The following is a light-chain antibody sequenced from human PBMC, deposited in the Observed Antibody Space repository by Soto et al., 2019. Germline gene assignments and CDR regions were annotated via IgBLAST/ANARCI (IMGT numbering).Light chain of an antibody. J-gene: IGKJ1*01. Sequence: DIRMTQSPSTLSASVGDRVIITCRASQSISRWLAWYQQKPGKAPKLLIYDASSLQSGAPSRLSGSVSGTEFTLTISSLQPDDFATYYCQQYNSYSPRTFGQGTKVEIK. V-gene: IGKV1-5*01. CDR3: QQYNSYSPRT. CDR1: QSISRW. CDR2: DAS.